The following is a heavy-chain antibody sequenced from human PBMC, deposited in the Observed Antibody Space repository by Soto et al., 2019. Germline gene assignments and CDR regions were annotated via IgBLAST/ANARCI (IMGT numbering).Heavy chain of an antibody. CDR2: VWYDGNRK. CDR1: GFTFSDYV. CDR3: AKGKLPRRNEEVFDY. V-gene: IGHV3-33*06. Sequence: GGSLRLSCEASGFTFSDYVMHWVRQAPGRRLEWVAVVWYDGNRKEYGESVKGRFTISRDNSKNTIYLQMDSLRVEDTAIYFCAKGKLPRRNEEVFDYWEQGTRVSVSS. D-gene: IGHD2-15*01. J-gene: IGHJ4*02.